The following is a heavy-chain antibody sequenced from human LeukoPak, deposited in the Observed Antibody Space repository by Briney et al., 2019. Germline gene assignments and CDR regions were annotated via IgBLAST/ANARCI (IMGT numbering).Heavy chain of an antibody. J-gene: IGHJ4*02. CDR2: TYYSGST. V-gene: IGHV4-59*08. D-gene: IGHD4-23*01. Sequence: SETLSLTCTVSGGSISSYYWSWIRQPPGKGLEWIGYTYYSGSTNYNPSLKSRVTISVDTSKNQFSLKLSSVTAADTAVYYCARETSYGGVDYWGQGTLVTVSS. CDR3: ARETSYGGVDY. CDR1: GGSISSYY.